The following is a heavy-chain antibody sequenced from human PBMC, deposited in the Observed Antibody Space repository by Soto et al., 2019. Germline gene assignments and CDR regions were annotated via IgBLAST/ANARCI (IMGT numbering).Heavy chain of an antibody. Sequence: GSLRLSCAASGFTFSSYAMHWVRQAPGKGLEWVAVISYDGSNKYYADSVKGRFTISRDNSKNTLYLQMNSLRAEDTAVYYCARDLWFGEPNYAFDIWGQGTMVTVSS. D-gene: IGHD3-10*01. CDR3: ARDLWFGEPNYAFDI. CDR2: ISYDGSNK. V-gene: IGHV3-30-3*01. CDR1: GFTFSSYA. J-gene: IGHJ3*02.